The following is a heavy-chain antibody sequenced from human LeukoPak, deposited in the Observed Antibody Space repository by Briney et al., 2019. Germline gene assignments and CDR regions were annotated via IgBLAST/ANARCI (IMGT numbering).Heavy chain of an antibody. CDR1: GFTFSDYW. Sequence: GGSLRLSCEASGFTFSDYWLRWVRQAPGKGLEWVANIKQDGSEKNYVDSVKGRFTISRDNAKNSLYLQMNSLRAEDTAVYYCVRGPYALYWGQGTLVSVSS. J-gene: IGHJ4*02. CDR2: IKQDGSEK. V-gene: IGHV3-7*01. CDR3: VRGPYALY. D-gene: IGHD2-2*01.